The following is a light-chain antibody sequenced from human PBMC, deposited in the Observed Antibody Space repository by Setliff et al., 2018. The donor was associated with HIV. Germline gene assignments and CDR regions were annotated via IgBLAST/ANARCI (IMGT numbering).Light chain of an antibody. CDR1: SSDVGSYNY. V-gene: IGLV2-11*01. CDR2: DVT. CDR3: SSYTNSVPRV. J-gene: IGLJ1*01. Sequence: QSALAQPRSVPGSPGQSVTISCTGTSSDVGSYNYVSWYQQHPGKAPKLMIYDVTKRPSGVPDRFSGSKSGNTATLTISGLQAEDEADYYCSSYTNSVPRVFGTGTKVTVL.